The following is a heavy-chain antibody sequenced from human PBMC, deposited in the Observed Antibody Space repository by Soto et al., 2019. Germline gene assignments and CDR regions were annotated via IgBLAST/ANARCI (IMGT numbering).Heavy chain of an antibody. CDR3: AREGIAAERQYFDL. J-gene: IGHJ2*01. D-gene: IGHD6-25*01. Sequence: QVQLVQSGAEEKKPGASVKVSCKASGYTFTSYAMHWVRQAPGQRLEWMGWINAGNGNTKYSQKFQGRVTITRDTSASTAYMELSSLRSEDTAVYYCAREGIAAERQYFDLWGRGTLVTVSS. CDR1: GYTFTSYA. V-gene: IGHV1-3*05. CDR2: INAGNGNT.